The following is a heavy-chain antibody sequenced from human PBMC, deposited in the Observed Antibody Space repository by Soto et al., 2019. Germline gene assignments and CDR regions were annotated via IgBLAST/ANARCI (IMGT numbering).Heavy chain of an antibody. J-gene: IGHJ4*02. CDR3: VAYYADNISCFDS. Sequence: GGSLRLSCAASGFTFSSYSMNWVRQAPGKGLEWVSSISSSSSYIYYADSVKGRFTISRDNAKNSLYLQMNSLRAEDTAVYYCVAYYADNISCFDSWGQGTLVTVSS. V-gene: IGHV3-21*01. CDR1: GFTFSSYS. CDR2: ISSSSSYI. D-gene: IGHD4-17*01.